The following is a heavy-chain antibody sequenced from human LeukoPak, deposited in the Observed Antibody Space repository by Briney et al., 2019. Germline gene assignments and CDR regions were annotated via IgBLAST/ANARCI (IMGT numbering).Heavy chain of an antibody. CDR2: INHSGST. J-gene: IGHJ4*02. V-gene: IGHV4-34*01. Sequence: KPSETLSLTCAVYGGSFSGYYWTWIRQPPGKGLEWIGEINHSGSTNYKSSLKSRVTISVDTSKNQFSLNLSSVTAADTAVYYCARFGDAHLDYWGQGTLVTVSS. CDR1: GGSFSGYY. D-gene: IGHD3-10*01. CDR3: ARFGDAHLDY.